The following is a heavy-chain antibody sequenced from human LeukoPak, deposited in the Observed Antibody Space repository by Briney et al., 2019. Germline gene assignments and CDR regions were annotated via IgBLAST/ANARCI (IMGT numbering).Heavy chain of an antibody. CDR1: GGTFSSYA. CDR2: IIPIFGTA. CDR3: ARSRPMGWGSYFDY. Sequence: AASVKVSCKASGGTFSSYAISWVRQAPGQGLEWMRGIIPIFGTANYAQKFQGRVTITADKSTSTAYMELSSLRSEDTAVYYCARSRPMGWGSYFDYWGQGTLVTVSS. D-gene: IGHD3-10*01. V-gene: IGHV1-69*06. J-gene: IGHJ4*02.